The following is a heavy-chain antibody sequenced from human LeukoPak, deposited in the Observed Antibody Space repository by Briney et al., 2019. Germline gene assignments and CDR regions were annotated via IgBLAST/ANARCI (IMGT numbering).Heavy chain of an antibody. CDR2: ISYDGSNK. CDR3: AKDDDNQRDLGY. J-gene: IGHJ4*02. CDR1: GFTSSSYG. V-gene: IGHV3-30*18. D-gene: IGHD3-16*01. Sequence: GGSLRLSCAASGFTSSSYGMHWVRQAPGKGLEWVAVISYDGSNKYYADSVKGRFTISRDNSKNTLYLQMNSLRAEDTAVYYCAKDDDNQRDLGYWGQGTLVTVSS.